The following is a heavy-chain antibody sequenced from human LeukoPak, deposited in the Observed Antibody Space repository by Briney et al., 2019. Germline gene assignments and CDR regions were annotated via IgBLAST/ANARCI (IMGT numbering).Heavy chain of an antibody. CDR3: ARGITIFGVAIHGMDY. D-gene: IGHD3-3*01. V-gene: IGHV1-3*01. J-gene: IGHJ4*02. Sequence: GASVKVSCKASGYTFTTYAIHWVRQAPGQRLEWMGWINAGNGDTKYSQKFQGRVTITRDTSASTAYMDLSSLRAEDTAVYYCARGITIFGVAIHGMDYWGQGTLVTVSS. CDR1: GYTFTTYA. CDR2: INAGNGDT.